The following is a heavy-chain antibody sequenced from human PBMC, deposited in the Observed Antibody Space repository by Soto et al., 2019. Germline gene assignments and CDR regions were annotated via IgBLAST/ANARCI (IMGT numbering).Heavy chain of an antibody. CDR1: GDSISNKY. CDR3: AKDAYGGNYYHYAMDV. Sequence: SETLSLTCIVSGDSISNKYWNWIRQPPGKGLEWIGYTSYSGNTNYSPSFKSRVAISLDTSKNLISLTMGSMTAADTAVYYCAKDAYGGNYYHYAMDVWGRGTTVTVSS. J-gene: IGHJ6*02. V-gene: IGHV4-59*01. D-gene: IGHD4-17*01. CDR2: TSYSGNT.